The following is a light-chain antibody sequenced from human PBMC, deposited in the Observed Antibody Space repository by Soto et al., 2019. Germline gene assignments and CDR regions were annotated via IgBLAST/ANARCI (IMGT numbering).Light chain of an antibody. CDR2: DAS. CDR3: QQRSNWPRVT. V-gene: IGKV3-11*01. CDR1: QSVSSY. J-gene: IGKJ3*01. Sequence: EIVLTQSPATPSLSPGERATLSCRASQSVSSYLAWYQQKPGQAPRLLIYDASNRATGIPARFSGSGSGTAFTLTISSLEPEDFAVYYCQQRSNWPRVTFGPGTKVDI.